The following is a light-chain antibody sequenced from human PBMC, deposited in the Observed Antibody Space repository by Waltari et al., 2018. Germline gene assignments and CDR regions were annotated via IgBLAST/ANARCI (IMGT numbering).Light chain of an antibody. J-gene: IGKJ3*01. Sequence: DIQMTQSPSSLSASVGDRVTITCRPSQTINSYLNWYQQKPGKAPKLLIYAASNLQSGVPLRFSGGGSGTKFTLTISCLQPEDFSTYSCQLSYSTVFTFCPW. V-gene: IGKV1-39*01. CDR1: QTINSY. CDR2: AAS. CDR3: QLSYSTVFT.